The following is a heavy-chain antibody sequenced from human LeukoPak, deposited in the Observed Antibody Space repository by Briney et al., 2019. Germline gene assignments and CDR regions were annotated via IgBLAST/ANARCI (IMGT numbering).Heavy chain of an antibody. CDR3: APGRGYCSGGSCSDAFDI. V-gene: IGHV4-39*01. CDR1: GGSISSSSYY. J-gene: IGHJ3*02. CDR2: IYYSGST. D-gene: IGHD2-15*01. Sequence: SETLSLTCTVSGGSISSSSYYWGWIRQPPGKGLEWIGSIYYSGSTYYNPSLKSRVTISVDTSKNQFSLKLSSVTAADTAVYYCAPGRGYCSGGSCSDAFDIWGQGTMVTVSS.